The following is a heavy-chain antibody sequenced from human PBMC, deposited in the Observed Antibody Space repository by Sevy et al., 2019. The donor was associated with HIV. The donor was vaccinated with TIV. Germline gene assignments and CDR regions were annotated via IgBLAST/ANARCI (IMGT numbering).Heavy chain of an antibody. CDR2: ISSSSSYI. J-gene: IGHJ3*02. Sequence: GGSLRLSCAASGFTFSSYSMNWVRQAPGKGLEWVSSISSSSSYIDYADSVKGRFTISRDNAKNSLYLQMNSLRAEDTAVYYCASGVAAAGTKGEGDAFDIWGQGTMVTVSS. V-gene: IGHV3-21*01. CDR3: ASGVAAAGTKGEGDAFDI. D-gene: IGHD6-13*01. CDR1: GFTFSSYS.